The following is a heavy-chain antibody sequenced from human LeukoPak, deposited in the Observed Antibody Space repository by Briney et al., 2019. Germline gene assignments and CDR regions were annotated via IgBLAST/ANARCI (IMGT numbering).Heavy chain of an antibody. V-gene: IGHV3-23*01. CDR3: AKRGSDFRALEY. CDR2: ITGSGGAT. CDR1: RFAFSNYV. Sequence: GGSLRLSCAASRFAFSNYVMNWVRQPPGKGLEWVPSITGSGGATYYADSMKGRFTISRDNSKNTLYLQMTSLKAEDTAVYYCAKRGSDFRALEYWGQGTLVTVSS. J-gene: IGHJ4*02. D-gene: IGHD3-3*01.